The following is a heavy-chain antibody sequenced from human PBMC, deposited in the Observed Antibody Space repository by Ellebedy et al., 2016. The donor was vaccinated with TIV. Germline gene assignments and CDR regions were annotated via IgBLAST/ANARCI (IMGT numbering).Heavy chain of an antibody. CDR3: AKSLYYGDSASYVFDY. V-gene: IGHV3-23*01. CDR2: ISTSGGKT. J-gene: IGHJ4*02. D-gene: IGHD4-17*01. CDR1: GFIFSNYV. Sequence: PGGSLRLSCAASGFIFSNYVMIWVRQAPGKGLEWVSSISTSGGKTYYADFVRGQFTISRDNSKNTLYLQMNSLRAEDTAVYYCAKSLYYGDSASYVFDYWGLGTLVTVSS.